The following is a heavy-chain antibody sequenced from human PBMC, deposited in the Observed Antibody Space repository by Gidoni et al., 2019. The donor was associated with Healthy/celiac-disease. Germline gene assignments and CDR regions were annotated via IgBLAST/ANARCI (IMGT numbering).Heavy chain of an antibody. D-gene: IGHD3-10*01. J-gene: IGHJ6*02. CDR1: GFTFSSDC. V-gene: IGHV3-33*01. CDR2: IWYDGSNK. CDR3: ARDGMEWFGELLYYYYGMDV. Sequence: QVQLVESGGGVVLPRRSLSLPCAAFGFTFSSDCMHGVRQPPGKGLEWVAVIWYDGSNKYYADSVKGRFTISRDNSKNTLYLQMNSLRAEDTAVYYCARDGMEWFGELLYYYYGMDVWGQGTTVTVSS.